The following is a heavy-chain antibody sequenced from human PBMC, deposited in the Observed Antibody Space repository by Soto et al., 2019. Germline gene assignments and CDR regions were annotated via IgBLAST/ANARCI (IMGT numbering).Heavy chain of an antibody. V-gene: IGHV1-46*02. D-gene: IGHD1-26*01. J-gene: IGHJ4*02. CDR1: GYTFNSYN. CDR2: INPSSGST. CDR3: ARIYSGSRLDY. Sequence: GASVKVSCKASGYTFNSYNMQWVRQAPGQGLEWMGVINPSSGSTNYAQKFQGRVIMTRDTSTNTVYMELSTLRSDDTAVYYCARIYSGSRLDYWGKGTLVTVST.